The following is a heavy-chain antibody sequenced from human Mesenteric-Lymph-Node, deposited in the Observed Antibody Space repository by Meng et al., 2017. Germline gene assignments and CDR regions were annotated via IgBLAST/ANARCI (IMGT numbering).Heavy chain of an antibody. CDR3: ARRGHCRGGDCYSDY. CDR1: GYSFTSYW. Sequence: GESLKISCKGSGYSFTSYWIGWVRQMPGKGLEWMGIIYPGDSDTRYSPSFQGQVTISADKSISTAYLQWSSLKASDTAMYYCARRGHCRGGDCYSDYWGQGTLVTVSS. D-gene: IGHD2-21*02. CDR2: IYPGDSDT. V-gene: IGHV5-51*01. J-gene: IGHJ4*02.